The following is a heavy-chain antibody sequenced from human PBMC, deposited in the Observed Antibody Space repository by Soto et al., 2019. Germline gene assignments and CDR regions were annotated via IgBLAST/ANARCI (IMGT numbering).Heavy chain of an antibody. CDR1: GFTFSSYA. CDR3: VLRRYYYDSSGYYHDAFDI. Sequence: GGSLRLSCAAPGFTFSSYAMSWVRQAPGKGLEWVSAISGSGGSTYYADSVKGRFTISRDNSKNTLYLQMNSLRAEDTAVYYCVLRRYYYDSSGYYHDAFDIWGQGTMVTVSS. CDR2: ISGSGGST. D-gene: IGHD3-22*01. V-gene: IGHV3-23*01. J-gene: IGHJ3*02.